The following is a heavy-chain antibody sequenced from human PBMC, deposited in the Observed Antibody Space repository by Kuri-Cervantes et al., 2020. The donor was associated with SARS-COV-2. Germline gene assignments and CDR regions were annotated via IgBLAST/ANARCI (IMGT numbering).Heavy chain of an antibody. V-gene: IGHV3-23*01. CDR1: GFMFSNYA. CDR3: AKMSPRDTSDSFGRKFHFDS. Sequence: GGSLRLSCAVSGFMFSNYAMGWVRQAPGRGLEWVSTMSDSGGRSYNSVSVKGRFSISRDNSKNMLYLQMNSLRDEDTAIYYCAKMSPRDTSDSFGRKFHFDSWGQGTLVTVSS. J-gene: IGHJ4*02. D-gene: IGHD3-9*01. CDR2: MSDSGGRS.